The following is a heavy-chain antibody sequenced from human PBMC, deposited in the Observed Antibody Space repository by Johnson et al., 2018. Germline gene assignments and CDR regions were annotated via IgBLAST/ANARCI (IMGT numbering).Heavy chain of an antibody. CDR1: GYTFSSYG. CDR3: TKRGAPPGGGDYYYMDV. CDR2: ISYDGSNK. J-gene: IGHJ6*03. D-gene: IGHD3-16*01. Sequence: QVQLVQSGGGVVQPGRSLRLSCAASGYTFSSYGIHWVRQAPGKGLERVAAISYDGSNKQYADSVKGRFTISRENSKSTLYLQMDSLRPEDTAVYHCTKRGAPPGGGDYYYMDVWGRGTTVTVSS. V-gene: IGHV3-30*18.